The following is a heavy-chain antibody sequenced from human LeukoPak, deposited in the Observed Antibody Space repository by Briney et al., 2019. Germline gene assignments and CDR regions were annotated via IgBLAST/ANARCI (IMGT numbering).Heavy chain of an antibody. J-gene: IGHJ4*02. CDR1: GGSISSSSYY. CDR2: IYYSGST. D-gene: IGHD5-18*01. CDR3: ARQGPRRGTAMVPCDY. Sequence: NPSETLSLTCTVSGGSISSSSYYWGWIRQPPGKGLEWIGSIYYSGSTYYNPSLKSRVTISVDTSKNQFSLKLSSVTAADTAVYYCARQGPRRGTAMVPCDYWGQGTLVTVSS. V-gene: IGHV4-39*01.